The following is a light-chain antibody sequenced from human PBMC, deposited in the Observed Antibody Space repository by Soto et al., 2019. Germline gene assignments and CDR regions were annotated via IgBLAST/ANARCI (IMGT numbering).Light chain of an antibody. CDR3: QQRSNRPLT. CDR1: QSINSYY. V-gene: IGKV3D-20*02. CDR2: GAS. Sequence: EIVLTQSPGTLSLSPGERATLPCRASQSINSYYVAWYQQKPGQAPRLLISGASRRATGIPDRFSGAGSGTDFTLTIRRLEPEDFAVYYCQQRSNRPLTFGQGTRLEIK. J-gene: IGKJ5*01.